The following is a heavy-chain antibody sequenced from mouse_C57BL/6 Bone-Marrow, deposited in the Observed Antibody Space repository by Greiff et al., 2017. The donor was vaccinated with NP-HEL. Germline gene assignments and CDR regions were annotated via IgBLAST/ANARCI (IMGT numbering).Heavy chain of an antibody. D-gene: IGHD1-1*01. CDR3: ARRHYYGSSYEFAY. CDR2: IWSGGST. Sequence: QVQLQQSGPGLVQPSQSLSITCTVSGFSLTSYGVHWVRQSPGKGLEWLGVIWSGGSTDYNAAFISRLSISKDNSKSQVFFKMNSLQADDTAIYYCARRHYYGSSYEFAYWGQGTLVTVSA. V-gene: IGHV2-2*01. CDR1: GFSLTSYG. J-gene: IGHJ3*01.